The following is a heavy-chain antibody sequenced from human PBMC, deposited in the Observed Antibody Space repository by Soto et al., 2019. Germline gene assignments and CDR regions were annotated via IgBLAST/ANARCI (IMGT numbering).Heavy chain of an antibody. J-gene: IGHJ4*02. CDR1: GGSISSDNW. Sequence: QVQLQESDPGLVRPSGTLSLTCAVSGGSISSDNWWGWVRQPPGKGLEWIGEIYHTGITNYNPSLKSRVIMSVDKSKNQFSLRLTSVTAADTAVFYCARFGSPSLLLGELAPYYFDYWGQGILVTVSS. V-gene: IGHV4-4*02. D-gene: IGHD3-16*01. CDR2: IYHTGIT. CDR3: ARFGSPSLLLGELAPYYFDY.